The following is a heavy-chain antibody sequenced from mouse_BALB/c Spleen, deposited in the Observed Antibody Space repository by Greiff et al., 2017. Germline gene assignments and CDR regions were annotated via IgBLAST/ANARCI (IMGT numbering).Heavy chain of an antibody. CDR3: ARDWGRWYFDY. V-gene: IGHV2-9*02. CDR2: IWAGGST. CDR1: GFSLTSYG. D-gene: IGHD1-1*01. J-gene: IGHJ2*01. Sequence: VKLQESGPGLVAPSQSLSITCTVSGFSLTSYGVHWVRQPPGKGLEWLGVIWAGGSTNYNSALMSRLSISKDNSKSQVFLKMNSLQTHDTAMYYCARDWGRWYFDYWGQGTTLTVSS.